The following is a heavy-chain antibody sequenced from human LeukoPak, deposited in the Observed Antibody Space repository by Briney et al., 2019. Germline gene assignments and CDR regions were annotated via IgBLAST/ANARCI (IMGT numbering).Heavy chain of an antibody. J-gene: IGHJ4*02. CDR2: IKPDGTTK. D-gene: IGHD6-13*01. CDR3: ARSIPYGTTWYGRSDY. Sequence: GGSLRLTCAASGFPFSSYSMTWVRQAPGKGLEWVANIKPDGTTKFYVDSVKGRFTISRDNALNSLYLQMNSLRAEDTAIYYCARSIPYGTTWYGRSDYWGQGTLVTVSS. V-gene: IGHV3-7*03. CDR1: GFPFSSYS.